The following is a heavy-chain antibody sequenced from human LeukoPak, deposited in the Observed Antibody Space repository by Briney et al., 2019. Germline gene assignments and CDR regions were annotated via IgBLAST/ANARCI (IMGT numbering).Heavy chain of an antibody. CDR3: AGERGEEYSSGWYKRNYSDN. Sequence: SETLSLTCTVSGDSITGFYWNWIRQPPGKGLEWIASGDYSGGTYYNPSLESRVAISADMSKNQFSLKLTSVTGADTAVYYCAGERGEEYSSGWYKRNYSDNWGQGIRVTVSS. D-gene: IGHD6-19*01. V-gene: IGHV4-59*12. CDR1: GDSITGFY. CDR2: GDYSGGT. J-gene: IGHJ4*02.